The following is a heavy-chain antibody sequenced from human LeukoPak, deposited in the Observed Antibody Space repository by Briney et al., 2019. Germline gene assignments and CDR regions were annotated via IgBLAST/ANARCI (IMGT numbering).Heavy chain of an antibody. V-gene: IGHV1-46*01. CDR3: ARRGWRQQLAIHYYYMDV. CDR1: GYTFTSYY. D-gene: IGHD6-13*01. J-gene: IGHJ6*03. Sequence: GASVKVSCKASGYTFTSYYMHWVRQAPGQGLEWMGIINPSGGSTSYAQKFQGRVTMTRDTSISTAYMELSRLRSDDTAVYYCARRGWRQQLAIHYYYMDVWGKGTTVTVSS. CDR2: INPSGGST.